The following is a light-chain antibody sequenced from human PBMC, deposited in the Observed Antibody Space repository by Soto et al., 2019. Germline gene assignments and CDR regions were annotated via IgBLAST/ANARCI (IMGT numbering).Light chain of an antibody. CDR3: TSWTTSTTMI. CDR2: EVN. CDR1: SSDIGAYNF. J-gene: IGLJ2*01. V-gene: IGLV2-14*01. Sequence: QSALTQPASVSGSPGQSITISCTGTSSDIGAYNFVSWYQQHPGKAPKLMIYEVNNRPSGVSNRFSGSKSGNTASLTISGLQAEDEADYYCTSWTTSTTMIFGGGTKLTVL.